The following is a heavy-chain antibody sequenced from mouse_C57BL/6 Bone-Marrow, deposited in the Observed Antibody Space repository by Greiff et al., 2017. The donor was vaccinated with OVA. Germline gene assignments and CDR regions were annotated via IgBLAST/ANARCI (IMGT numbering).Heavy chain of an antibody. Sequence: AASGIDFSRYWMSWVRRAPGKGLEWIGEINPDSSTINYAPSLKDKFIISRDNAKNTLYLQMSKVRSEDTALYYCARGCYGSSPKYFDVWGTGTTVTVSS. CDR3: ARGCYGSSPKYFDV. J-gene: IGHJ1*03. CDR2: INPDSSTI. D-gene: IGHD1-1*01. CDR1: GIDFSRYW. V-gene: IGHV4-1*01.